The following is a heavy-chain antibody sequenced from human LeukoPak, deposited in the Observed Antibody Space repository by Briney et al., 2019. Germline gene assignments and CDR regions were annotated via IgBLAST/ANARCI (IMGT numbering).Heavy chain of an antibody. CDR3: AKSVAAALDYFDY. V-gene: IGHV3-30*18. Sequence: GGSLRLSCAASGFTFSSYGMHWVRQAPGKGLEWVAVISYDGSNKYYADSVKGRFTISRDNSKNTLYLQMNSLRAEDTAVYYCAKSVAAALDYFDYWGQGTLVTVSS. J-gene: IGHJ4*02. D-gene: IGHD2-15*01. CDR2: ISYDGSNK. CDR1: GFTFSSYG.